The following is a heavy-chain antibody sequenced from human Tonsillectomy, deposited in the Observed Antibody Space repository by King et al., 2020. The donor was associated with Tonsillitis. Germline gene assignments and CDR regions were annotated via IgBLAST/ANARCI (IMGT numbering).Heavy chain of an antibody. CDR3: TTVLHYFERSGYNRGFDY. CDR2: IKSKTDGETT. D-gene: IGHD3-22*01. CDR1: GFTFAYAW. V-gene: IGHV3-15*01. Sequence: VQLVESGGGLVKPGGSLRLSCAASGFTFAYAWMTWVRQAPGKGLEWVGRIKSKTDGETTDYAATVKGRFSISRDDSKNTLHLQMNSLKTEETAVYYCTTVLHYFERSGYNRGFDYWGQGTLFTVPS. J-gene: IGHJ4*02.